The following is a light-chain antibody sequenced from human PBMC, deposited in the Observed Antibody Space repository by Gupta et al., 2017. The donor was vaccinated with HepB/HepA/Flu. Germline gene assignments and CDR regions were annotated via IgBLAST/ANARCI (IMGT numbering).Light chain of an antibody. Sequence: EIVMTQTPATLSVSPGERATLSCRASQGVSINLAWYQQKPGQAPRLLIYGASIRVTGIPARFSGSGSGTEFTLTISSLQSEDFAVYYCQQYNNWPPLTFGGGTKVEIK. CDR2: GAS. CDR1: QGVSIN. J-gene: IGKJ4*01. V-gene: IGKV3-15*01. CDR3: QQYNNWPPLT.